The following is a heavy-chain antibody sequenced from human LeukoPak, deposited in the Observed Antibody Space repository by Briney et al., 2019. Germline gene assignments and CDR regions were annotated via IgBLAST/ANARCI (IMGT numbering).Heavy chain of an antibody. CDR1: GFTFSTSW. CDR2: IDKHGSGK. Sequence: GGSLRLSCVASGFTFSTSWVTWVRQAPGKGLEWVANIDKHGSGKYYVDSVKGRFTISRDNAKNSLYLQMNSLRAEDTAVYYCARDSSGYQWGQGTLVTVSS. J-gene: IGHJ4*02. V-gene: IGHV3-7*01. D-gene: IGHD3-22*01. CDR3: ARDSSGYQ.